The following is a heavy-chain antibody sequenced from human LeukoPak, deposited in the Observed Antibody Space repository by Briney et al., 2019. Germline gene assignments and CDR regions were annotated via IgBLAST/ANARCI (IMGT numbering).Heavy chain of an antibody. D-gene: IGHD3-22*01. Sequence: GGSLRLSCSASGFTFSSYAMHWVRQAPGKGLEYVSAISSNGGSTYYADSVKGRFTISRDNSKNTLYLQMSSLRAEDTAVYYCVKGQRYYDSSGYYSIEYFQHWGQGTLITVSS. CDR2: ISSNGGST. CDR3: VKGQRYYDSSGYYSIEYFQH. J-gene: IGHJ1*01. V-gene: IGHV3-64D*09. CDR1: GFTFSSYA.